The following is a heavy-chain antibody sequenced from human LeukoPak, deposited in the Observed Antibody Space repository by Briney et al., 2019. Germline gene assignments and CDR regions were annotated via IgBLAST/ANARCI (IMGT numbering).Heavy chain of an antibody. CDR3: AKGSGYIAAAGTGNWFDP. CDR1: GFTVSSNY. D-gene: IGHD6-13*01. CDR2: IYSGGST. V-gene: IGHV3-66*02. J-gene: IGHJ5*02. Sequence: GGSLRLSCAASGFTVSSNYMSWVRQAPGKGLEWVSVIYSGGSTYYADSVKGRFTISRDNSKNTLYLQMNSLRAEDTAVYYCAKGSGYIAAAGTGNWFDPWGQGTLVTVSS.